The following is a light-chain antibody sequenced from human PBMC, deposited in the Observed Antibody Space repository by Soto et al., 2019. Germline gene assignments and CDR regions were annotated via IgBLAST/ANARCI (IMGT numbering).Light chain of an antibody. CDR2: DTS. Sequence: EIVMTQSPATLSVSPGERATFSCRASQGIGNTLAWYQHKPGQTPRLLIYDTSTRATGVPTRFSGSRSGAEFTLTITRLEPEDFAMYYCQQYNNWPLTFGGGTKVDIK. CDR1: QGIGNT. V-gene: IGKV3-15*01. J-gene: IGKJ4*01. CDR3: QQYNNWPLT.